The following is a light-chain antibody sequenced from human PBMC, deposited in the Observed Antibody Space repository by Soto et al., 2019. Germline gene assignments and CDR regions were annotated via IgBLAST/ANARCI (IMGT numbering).Light chain of an antibody. CDR3: SSYAGSNTLI. Sequence: QSALTQPPSASVSPGQSVTISCTGSSSDVGGFDYVSWYQQHPGKAPKLMIFEVSQRPSGVPDRFSGSKSGNTASLTVSGLQAEDEAHYYCSSYAGSNTLIFGTGTKLTVL. V-gene: IGLV2-8*01. J-gene: IGLJ1*01. CDR1: SSDVGGFDY. CDR2: EVS.